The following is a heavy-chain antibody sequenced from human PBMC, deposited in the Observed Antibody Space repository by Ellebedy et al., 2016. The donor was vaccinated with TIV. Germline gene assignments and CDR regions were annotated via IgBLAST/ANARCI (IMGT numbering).Heavy chain of an antibody. J-gene: IGHJ4*02. CDR2: IYSGGST. CDR1: GFTVSSNY. CDR3: AREAGYYGSGSYYTDY. Sequence: GESLKISXAASGFTVSSNYMSWVRQAPGKGLEWVSVIYSGGSTYYADSVKGRFTISRDNSKNTLYLQMNSLRAEDTAVYYCAREAGYYGSGSYYTDYWGQGTLVTVSS. D-gene: IGHD3-10*01. V-gene: IGHV3-53*01.